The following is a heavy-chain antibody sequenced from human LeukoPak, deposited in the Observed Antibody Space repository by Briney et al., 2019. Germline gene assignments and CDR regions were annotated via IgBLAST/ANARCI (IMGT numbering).Heavy chain of an antibody. CDR1: GFTFSSYA. J-gene: IGHJ4*02. V-gene: IGHV3-23*01. CDR2: ISGSGGST. D-gene: IGHD6-13*01. Sequence: GGSLRLSCAASGFTFSSYAMSWVRQAPGKGLEWVSAISGSGGSTYYADSVKGRFTISRDNSKNTLYLQMNTLRADDTAVYYCAKDHGSSDWYYFDYWGQGTLVTVSS. CDR3: AKDHGSSDWYYFDY.